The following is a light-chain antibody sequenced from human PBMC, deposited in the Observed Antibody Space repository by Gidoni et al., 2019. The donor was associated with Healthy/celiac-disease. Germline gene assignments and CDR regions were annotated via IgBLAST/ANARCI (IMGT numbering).Light chain of an antibody. V-gene: IGKV1D-13*01. CDR2: AAS. J-gene: IGKJ5*01. Sequence: AIPLTKTPSTLAAAGGDRVTITCRARQGISSAFDWYQQKPGKAPKLLIYAASSLDSGVPSRCSGSGSGTDFPLTISILQPEDFATYYCQQFNNSPITFGQGTRLEIK. CDR3: QQFNNSPIT. CDR1: QGISSA.